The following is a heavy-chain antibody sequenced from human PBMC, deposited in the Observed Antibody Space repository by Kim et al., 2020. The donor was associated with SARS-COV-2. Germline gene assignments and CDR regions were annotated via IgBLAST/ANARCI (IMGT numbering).Heavy chain of an antibody. CDR3: ARASLTMIVVVGAFDI. D-gene: IGHD3-22*01. CDR2: IYYSGST. J-gene: IGHJ3*02. V-gene: IGHV4-31*03. CDR1: GGSISSGGYY. Sequence: SETLSLTCTVSGGSISSGGYYWSWIRQHPGKGLEWIGYIYYSGSTYYNPSLKSRVTISVDTSKNQFSLKLSSVTAADTAVYYCARASLTMIVVVGAFDIWGPGKMVNVSS.